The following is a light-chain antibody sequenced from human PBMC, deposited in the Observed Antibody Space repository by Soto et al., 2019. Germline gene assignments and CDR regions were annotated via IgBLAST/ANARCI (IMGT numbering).Light chain of an antibody. J-gene: IGLJ3*02. CDR1: SSDVGGYNY. V-gene: IGLV2-14*01. CDR3: SSYTSSSTRV. CDR2: EVS. Sequence: QSALTQPASVSGSPGQSITISCTGTSSDVGGYNYVSWYQQHPVKAPKLMIYEVSNRPSGVSNRFSGSKSGNTDSLTISGLQAEDEADYYCSSYTSSSTRVVGGGTKLTVL.